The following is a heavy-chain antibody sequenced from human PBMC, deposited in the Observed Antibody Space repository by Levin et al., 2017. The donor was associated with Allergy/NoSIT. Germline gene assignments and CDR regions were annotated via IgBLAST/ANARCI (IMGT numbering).Heavy chain of an antibody. V-gene: IGHV3-30*03. D-gene: IGHD5-18*01. Sequence: PGGSLRLSCAASGFTFSSYGMHWVRQAPGKGLEWVAVISYDGSNKYYADSVKGRFTISRDNSKNTLYLQMNSLRAEDTAVYYCAGYSYGLWGQGTLVTVSS. CDR3: AGYSYGL. CDR1: GFTFSSYG. CDR2: ISYDGSNK. J-gene: IGHJ4*02.